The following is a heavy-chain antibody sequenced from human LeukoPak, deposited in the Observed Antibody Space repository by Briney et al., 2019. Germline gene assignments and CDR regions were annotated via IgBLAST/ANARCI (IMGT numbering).Heavy chain of an antibody. V-gene: IGHV3-7*01. CDR3: ARGLAPPVGAGDY. D-gene: IGHD1-26*01. Sequence: GRTLRLSCAASGFTFSSYWMSWVRQAPGKGREWVANIKQDGSEKYYVDSVEGRFTISRDNAKNSLYLQMNSLRAEDTAVYYCARGLAPPVGAGDYWGQGTLVTVSS. J-gene: IGHJ4*02. CDR1: GFTFSSYW. CDR2: IKQDGSEK.